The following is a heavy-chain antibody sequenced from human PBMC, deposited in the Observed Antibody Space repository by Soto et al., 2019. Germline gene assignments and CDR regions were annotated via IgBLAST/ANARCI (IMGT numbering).Heavy chain of an antibody. J-gene: IGHJ5*02. Sequence: SVKVSCKASGGTFSSYAISWVRQAPGQGLEWMGGIIPIFGTANYAQKFQGRVTITADESTSTAYMELSSLRSEDTAVYYCARHSGSIVVVTANSEFDPWGQGTLVTVSS. V-gene: IGHV1-69*13. D-gene: IGHD2-21*02. CDR3: ARHSGSIVVVTANSEFDP. CDR2: IIPIFGTA. CDR1: GGTFSSYA.